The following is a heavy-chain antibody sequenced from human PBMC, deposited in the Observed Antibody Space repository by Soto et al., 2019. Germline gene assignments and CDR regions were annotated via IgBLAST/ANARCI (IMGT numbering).Heavy chain of an antibody. D-gene: IGHD3-22*01. V-gene: IGHV1-18*01. CDR1: GYSFTDYG. J-gene: IGHJ4*02. CDR3: ARGRGGYLSSSGHTHNYLDY. Sequence: ASVKVSCKASGYSFTDYGVSWVRQAPGQGLEWMGWINVYSGTTNYFPRFQGRVTMTTDTSTNTLYMELRDLSPEDTAVYYCARGRGGYLSSSGHTHNYLDYWGQGALVTVS. CDR2: INVYSGTT.